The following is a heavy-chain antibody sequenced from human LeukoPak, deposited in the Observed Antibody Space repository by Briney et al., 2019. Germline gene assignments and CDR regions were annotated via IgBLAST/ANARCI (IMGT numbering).Heavy chain of an antibody. Sequence: PGGSLRLSCAASGFTFSSYSMNWVRQAPGKGLEWVSSISSSSSYIYYAGSVEGRFTISRDNAKNSLYLQMNSLRAEDTAVYYCARDRTMYYDILTGYYSPHPFDYWGQGTLVTVSS. CDR2: ISSSSSYI. CDR1: GFTFSSYS. CDR3: ARDRTMYYDILTGYYSPHPFDY. J-gene: IGHJ4*02. D-gene: IGHD3-9*01. V-gene: IGHV3-21*01.